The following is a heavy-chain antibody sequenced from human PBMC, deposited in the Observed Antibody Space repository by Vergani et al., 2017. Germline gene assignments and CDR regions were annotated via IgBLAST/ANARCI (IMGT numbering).Heavy chain of an antibody. CDR3: ARAWLEWLGNYYYGMDV. D-gene: IGHD3-3*01. J-gene: IGHJ6*02. CDR2: ISSSSSTI. CDR1: GFTFSSYS. Sequence: VQLVESGGGLVQPGGSLRLSCAASGFTFSSYSMNWVRQAPGKGLEWVSYISSSSSTIYYADSVKGRFTISRDNAKNSLYLQMNSLRAEDTAVYYCARAWLEWLGNYYYGMDVWGQGTTVTVSS. V-gene: IGHV3-48*04.